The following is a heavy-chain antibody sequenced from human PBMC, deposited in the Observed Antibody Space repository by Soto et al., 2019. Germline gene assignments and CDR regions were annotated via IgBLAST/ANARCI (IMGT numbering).Heavy chain of an antibody. J-gene: IGHJ4*02. CDR2: TSADNGGT. D-gene: IGHD2-2*01. CDR3: ARDERRSCTSSTCYYFDY. V-gene: IGHV1-18*04. Sequence: QVQLVQSGAEVKEPGASVKVSCKASGYTFTRYGFSWVRQAPGQGLEWMAWTSADNGGTYYAPILQGRVTLTTDNSTGTAYKELRRLRSDDTAVYYCARDERRSCTSSTCYYFDYWGQGTLVSVSS. CDR1: GYTFTRYG.